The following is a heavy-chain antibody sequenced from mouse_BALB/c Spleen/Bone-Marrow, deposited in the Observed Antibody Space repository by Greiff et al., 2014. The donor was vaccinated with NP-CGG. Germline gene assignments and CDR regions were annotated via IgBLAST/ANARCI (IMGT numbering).Heavy chain of an antibody. V-gene: IGHV1-14*01. D-gene: IGHD1-1*01. Sequence: EVQLQQSGPELVKAGASVKMSCKASGYTFTSYVMHWVKQKPGQGLEWIGYINPYNDGTKYNEKFKGKATLTSDKSSSTAYMELSSLTSEDSAVYYCARGGSSYYYAMDYWGQGTSVTVSS. J-gene: IGHJ4*01. CDR2: INPYNDGT. CDR1: GYTFTSYV. CDR3: ARGGSSYYYAMDY.